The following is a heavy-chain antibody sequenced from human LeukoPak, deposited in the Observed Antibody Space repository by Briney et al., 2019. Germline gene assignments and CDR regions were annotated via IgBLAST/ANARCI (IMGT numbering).Heavy chain of an antibody. CDR1: GFTVSNNY. V-gene: IGHV3-66*01. D-gene: IGHD3-22*01. Sequence: GGSLRLSCAASGFTVSNNYMIWVRQAPGKGLEWVSLIYSNGVTNYADSVKGRFTISRDSAKNSLYLQMNSLRAEDTAVYYCAREAERGDSSSYYGYYFDYWGQGALVTVSS. CDR2: IYSNGVT. CDR3: AREAERGDSSSYYGYYFDY. J-gene: IGHJ4*02.